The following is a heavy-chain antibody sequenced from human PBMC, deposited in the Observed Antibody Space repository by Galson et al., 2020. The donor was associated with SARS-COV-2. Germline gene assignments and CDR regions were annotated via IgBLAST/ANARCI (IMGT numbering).Heavy chain of an antibody. CDR2: IIRSGSTL. CDR1: GLTISNYF. CDR3: ALRHDLLTGMGLDAFDL. V-gene: IGHV3-11*01. J-gene: IGHJ3*01. D-gene: IGHD3-9*01. Sequence: GESLKISCTVSGLTISNYFMNWLRQAPGKGLEWVSYIIRSGSTLYYAASVKGLFTISRDKANNSLFLRMNSLRAEDTAVYYCALRHDLLTGMGLDAFDLWGQGTLVTVSS.